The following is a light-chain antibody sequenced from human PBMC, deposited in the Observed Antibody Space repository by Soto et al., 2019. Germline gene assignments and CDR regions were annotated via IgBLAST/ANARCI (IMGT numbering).Light chain of an antibody. CDR1: QGISSW. J-gene: IGKJ2*01. CDR2: SAS. CDR3: QQTYNPPYT. Sequence: DLQIIESRSTVAAAVGGRVTITWRASQGISSWLAGYQQKPGRGPKLVIASASTVESGVPSRFSGSGSGTDFTLTISSLQPEDFATYYCQQTYNPPYTFGQGTKV. V-gene: IGKV1-12*01.